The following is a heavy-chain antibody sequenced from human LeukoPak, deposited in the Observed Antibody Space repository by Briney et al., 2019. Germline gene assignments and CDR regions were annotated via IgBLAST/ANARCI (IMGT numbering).Heavy chain of an antibody. CDR2: ISSSSSYI. J-gene: IGHJ4*02. Sequence: GGSLRLSCAASGFTFSSYSMNWVRQAPGKGLEWVSSISSSSSYIYYADSVKGRFTISRDNAKNSLYLQMNSLRAEDTAVYYCAKDATSSGRYYFDYWGQGTLVTVSS. D-gene: IGHD3-10*01. CDR1: GFTFSSYS. CDR3: AKDATSSGRYYFDY. V-gene: IGHV3-21*01.